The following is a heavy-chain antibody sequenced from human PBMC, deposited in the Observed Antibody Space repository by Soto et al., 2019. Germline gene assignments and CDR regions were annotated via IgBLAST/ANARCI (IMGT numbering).Heavy chain of an antibody. V-gene: IGHV3-30*18. J-gene: IGHJ3*02. CDR2: ISYDGSDK. CDR1: GSTFSSYG. CDR3: AKNRGYNYGLDAFDI. D-gene: IGHD5-18*01. Sequence: QVQLVESGGGVVQPGRSLRLSCAASGSTFSSYGMNWVRQAPGKGLEWVAVISYDGSDKYYADSLKGRFTISRDNSKNTLYLQMNRLRAEDTAVYYCAKNRGYNYGLDAFDIWGQGTMVTVSS.